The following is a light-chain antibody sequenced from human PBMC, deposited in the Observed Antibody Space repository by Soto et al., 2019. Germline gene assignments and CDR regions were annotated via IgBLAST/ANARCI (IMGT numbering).Light chain of an antibody. CDR2: DVS. Sequence: QSALTQPASVSGSPGQSITISCTGTSSDVGGYNYVSWYQQHPGKAPKLMIYDVSNRPSGVSNRFSGSKSGNTASLTISGLQAEDEADYYCSSYTSSSTVVFGGETNVNVL. J-gene: IGLJ2*01. V-gene: IGLV2-14*01. CDR3: SSYTSSSTVV. CDR1: SSDVGGYNY.